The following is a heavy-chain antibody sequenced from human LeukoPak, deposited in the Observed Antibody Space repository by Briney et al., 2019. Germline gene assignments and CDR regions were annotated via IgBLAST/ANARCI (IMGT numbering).Heavy chain of an antibody. D-gene: IGHD1-26*01. Sequence: GGSLRLPCAASGFTFSSYEMNWARQPPGKGLEWVSYISSSGSTIYYADSVKGRFTISRDNAKNSLYLQMNSLRAEDTAVYYCATSSELLVMYYYYYYMDVWGKGTTVTVSS. CDR2: ISSSGSTI. CDR1: GFTFSSYE. J-gene: IGHJ6*03. CDR3: ATSSELLVMYYYYYYMDV. V-gene: IGHV3-48*03.